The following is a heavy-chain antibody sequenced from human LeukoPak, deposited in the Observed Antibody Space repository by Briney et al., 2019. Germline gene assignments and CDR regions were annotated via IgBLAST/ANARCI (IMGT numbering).Heavy chain of an antibody. Sequence: ASVKDSCKGSGYTFTSYGISGVRQAPGQGLEWMGWISAYNGNTNYAQKLQGRVTMTTDTSTSTAYMELRSLRSDDTAVYYCARDANWAFDYWGQGTLVTVSS. CDR1: GYTFTSYG. V-gene: IGHV1-18*01. D-gene: IGHD7-27*01. J-gene: IGHJ4*02. CDR3: ARDANWAFDY. CDR2: ISAYNGNT.